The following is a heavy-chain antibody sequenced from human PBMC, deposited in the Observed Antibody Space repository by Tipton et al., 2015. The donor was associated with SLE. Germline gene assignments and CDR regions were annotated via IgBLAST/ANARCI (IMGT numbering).Heavy chain of an antibody. V-gene: IGHV4-61*02. CDR3: ARSFDAFDI. Sequence: TLSLTCTVSGGSISSGSYYWSWIRQPAGKGLEWIGRIYTSGSTNNNPSLKSRVTISVHTSKNHFSLRLSSVTAADTAVYYCARSFDAFDIWGQGTMVTVSS. J-gene: IGHJ3*02. CDR1: GGSISSGSYY. CDR2: IYTSGST.